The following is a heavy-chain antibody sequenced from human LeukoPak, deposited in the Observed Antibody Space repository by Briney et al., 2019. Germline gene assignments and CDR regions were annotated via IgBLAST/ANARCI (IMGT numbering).Heavy chain of an antibody. CDR2: IRSKAYGGTT. CDR1: GFTFGDYA. CDR3: TRGDYYDSSGYYPDY. D-gene: IGHD3-22*01. J-gene: IGHJ4*02. V-gene: IGHV3-49*03. Sequence: PGRSLRLSCTASGFTFGDYAMSWFRQAPGKGLEWVGFIRSKAYGGTTEYAASVEGRFTISRDDSKSIAYLQMNSLKTEDTAVYYCTRGDYYDSSGYYPDYWGQGTLVTVSS.